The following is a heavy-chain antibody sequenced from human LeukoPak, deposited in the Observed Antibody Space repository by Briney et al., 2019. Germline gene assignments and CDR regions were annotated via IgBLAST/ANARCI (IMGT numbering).Heavy chain of an antibody. CDR2: ISSSSSYI. V-gene: IGHV3-21*05. Sequence: GGSLRLSCAASGFTFSSYRMNWVRQAPGKGLEWVSYISSSSSYIYYADSVKGRFTISRDNAKNSLYLQMNSLRAEDTAVYYCARDTVAVAGGFDYWGKGTLVSVSS. D-gene: IGHD6-19*01. J-gene: IGHJ4*02. CDR3: ARDTVAVAGGFDY. CDR1: GFTFSSYR.